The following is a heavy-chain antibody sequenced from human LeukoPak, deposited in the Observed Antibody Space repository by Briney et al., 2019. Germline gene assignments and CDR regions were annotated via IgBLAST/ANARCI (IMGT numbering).Heavy chain of an antibody. CDR3: ARGLNGSPIPWYFDL. D-gene: IGHD1-26*01. Sequence: SETLSLTCTVSGGSISNSRYYWGWIRQPPGKGLEWVGSIYHSGSTNYNPSFKSRVTRSVDTSKTQFSLKLTSVTAADTAVYYCARGLNGSPIPWYFDLWGRGTLVTVSS. CDR2: IYHSGST. V-gene: IGHV4-39*07. CDR1: GGSISNSRYY. J-gene: IGHJ2*01.